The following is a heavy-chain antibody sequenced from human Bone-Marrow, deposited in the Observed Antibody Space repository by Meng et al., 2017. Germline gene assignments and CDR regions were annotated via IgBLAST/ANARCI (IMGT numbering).Heavy chain of an antibody. Sequence: QGQLVRSGDEVKKPGFSVKVRCKASGGTFSSYAISGVRQAPGQGREWMGGIIPIFGTANYAQKFQGRVTITADESTSTAYMELSSLRSEDTAVYYCAREPGPRVGWFDPWGQGTLVTVSS. V-gene: IGHV1-69*01. CDR3: AREPGPRVGWFDP. CDR1: GGTFSSYA. J-gene: IGHJ5*02. D-gene: IGHD1-26*01. CDR2: IIPIFGTA.